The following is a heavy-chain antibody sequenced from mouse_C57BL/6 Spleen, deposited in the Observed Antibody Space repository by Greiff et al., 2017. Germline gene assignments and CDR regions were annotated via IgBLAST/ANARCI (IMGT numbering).Heavy chain of an antibody. D-gene: IGHD1-1*01. Sequence: EVQLQESGGGLVKPGGSLKLSCAASGFTFSDYGMHWVRQAPEKGLEWVAYISSGSSTIYYADTVKGRFTISRDNAKNTLFLQMTSLRSEDTAMYYCARPPITTIVAGGYFDYWGQGTTLTVSS. CDR3: ARPPITTIVAGGYFDY. CDR1: GFTFSDYG. J-gene: IGHJ2*01. CDR2: ISSGSSTI. V-gene: IGHV5-17*01.